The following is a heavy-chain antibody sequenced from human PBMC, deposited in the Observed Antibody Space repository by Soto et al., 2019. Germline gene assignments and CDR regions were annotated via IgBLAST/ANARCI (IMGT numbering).Heavy chain of an antibody. J-gene: IGHJ4*02. CDR3: TRTAGGRFYGGFDN. CDR1: GFNFSSYW. V-gene: IGHV3-74*01. Sequence: EVHLVESGGDLVQPGGSLRLSCTTAGFNFSSYWVNWVRQAPGKGVEWVSRIKSDGTTTDYADSVKGRFTISRDNGKRTVYLAMNSLRAAATAVYYCTRTAGGRFYGGFDNWGQGTLVIVSS. CDR2: IKSDGTTT. D-gene: IGHD2-8*02.